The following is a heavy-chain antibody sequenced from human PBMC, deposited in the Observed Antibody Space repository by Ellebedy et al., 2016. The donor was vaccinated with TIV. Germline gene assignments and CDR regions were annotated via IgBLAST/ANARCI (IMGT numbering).Heavy chain of an antibody. V-gene: IGHV1-46*01. CDR3: ARDSDSSSSGFDY. CDR2: INPRGGRT. D-gene: IGHD6-6*01. J-gene: IGHJ4*02. CDR1: GYTFTSYF. Sequence: ASVKVSCKASGYTFTSYFMHWVRQAPGQGLEWMGIINPRGGRTGYAQKFQGRVTMSRDTSTTTVYMDLSSLRSDDTAVYYCARDSDSSSSGFDYWGQGTLVTVSS.